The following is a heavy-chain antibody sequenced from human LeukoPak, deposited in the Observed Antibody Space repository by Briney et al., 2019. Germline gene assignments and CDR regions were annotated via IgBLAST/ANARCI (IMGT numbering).Heavy chain of an antibody. CDR1: GGSISSSPYY. Sequence: SETLSLTCTVSGGSISSSPYYWGWIGQPPGKGLEWIGSIYYSGTTHCNPSLESRVTISVDTSKNQFSLKLASVTAADTAIYYCAKGAGGFSYYNWFDPWGQGTLVTVSS. CDR3: AKGAGGFSYYNWFDP. J-gene: IGHJ5*02. CDR2: IYYSGTT. D-gene: IGHD5-18*01. V-gene: IGHV4-39*07.